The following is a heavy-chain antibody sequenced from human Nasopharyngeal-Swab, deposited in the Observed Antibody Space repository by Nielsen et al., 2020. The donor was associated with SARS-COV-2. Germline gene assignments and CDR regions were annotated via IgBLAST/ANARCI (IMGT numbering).Heavy chain of an antibody. CDR1: GFTFSNFA. D-gene: IGHD5-12*01. CDR3: AKDRDSGDDSEEYYHYYGMDV. J-gene: IGHJ6*02. CDR2: ISGDSDST. V-gene: IGHV3-23*01. Sequence: EGSLRLSCAASGFTFSNFAMSWVRQAPGKGLKWVSVISGDSDSTYYTDSVRGRFTISRDNSKNTLNLQMNNLRAEDTAIYYCAKDRDSGDDSEEYYHYYGMDVWGQGAPVTVSS.